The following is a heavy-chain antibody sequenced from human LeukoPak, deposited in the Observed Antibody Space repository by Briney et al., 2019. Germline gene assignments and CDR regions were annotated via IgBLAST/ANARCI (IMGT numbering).Heavy chain of an antibody. CDR1: GFTFSSYA. CDR3: AKGPDGKWLVRVLSY. J-gene: IGHJ4*02. V-gene: IGHV3-23*01. CDR2: ISGSGGST. Sequence: GGSLRLSCVASGFTFSSYAMSWVRQAPGKWLEWVSAISGSGGSTYYADSVKGRFTISRDNSKNTLYLQMNSLRAEDTAVYYCAKGPDGKWLVRVLSYWGQGTLVTVSS. D-gene: IGHD6-19*01.